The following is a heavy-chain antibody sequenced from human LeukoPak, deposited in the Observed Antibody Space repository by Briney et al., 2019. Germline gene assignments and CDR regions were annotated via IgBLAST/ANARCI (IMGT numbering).Heavy chain of an antibody. CDR1: GFTVSSNY. CDR3: ARDGRYCSGGSCKQDAFDI. D-gene: IGHD2-15*01. J-gene: IGHJ3*02. Sequence: GGSLRLSCAASGFTVSSNYMSWVRQAPGKGLEWVSVIYSGGSTYYADSVKGRFTISRDNSKNTLYLQMNSLRAEDTAVYYCARDGRYCSGGSCKQDAFDIWGQGTMVTVSS. V-gene: IGHV3-66*01. CDR2: IYSGGST.